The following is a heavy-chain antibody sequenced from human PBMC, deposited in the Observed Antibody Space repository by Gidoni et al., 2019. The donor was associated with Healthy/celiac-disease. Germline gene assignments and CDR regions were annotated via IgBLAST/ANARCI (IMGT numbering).Heavy chain of an antibody. CDR2: IYTSGST. Sequence: QVQLQESGPGLVKPAKTLSLTCTGSGGSISSGSYFWSWIRQPPGKGLEWIGRIYTSGSTNYNPSLKSRVTISVDTSKNQFSLKLSSVTAADAAVYYCARFITRHAFDIWGQGTMVTVSS. V-gene: IGHV4-61*02. D-gene: IGHD3-22*01. J-gene: IGHJ3*02. CDR3: ARFITRHAFDI. CDR1: GGSISSGSYF.